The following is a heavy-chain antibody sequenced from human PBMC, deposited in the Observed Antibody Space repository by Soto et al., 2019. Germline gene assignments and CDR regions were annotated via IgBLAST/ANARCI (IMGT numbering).Heavy chain of an antibody. Sequence: GGSLRLSCAASGFTLSTYSMNWVRQAPGKGLEWVSSIGSIDGSSNYIHYADSLKGRFTISRDNAKNSVYLQMNSLRAEDTAVYYCASEGYNSLFDYWGQGTLVTVSS. V-gene: IGHV3-21*01. J-gene: IGHJ4*02. CDR1: GFTLSTYS. CDR2: IGSIDGSSNYI. CDR3: ASEGYNSLFDY. D-gene: IGHD5-12*01.